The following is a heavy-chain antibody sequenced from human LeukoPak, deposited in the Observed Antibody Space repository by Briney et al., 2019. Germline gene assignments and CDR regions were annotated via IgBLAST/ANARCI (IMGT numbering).Heavy chain of an antibody. CDR1: GFTFSSYW. CDR2: IKQDGSEK. D-gene: IGHD3-10*01. Sequence: GGSLRLSCAASGFTFSSYWMSWVRQAPGKGLEWVANIKQDGSEKYYVDSVRGRFTISRDNAKNSLYLQMNSLRAEDTAVYYCATRDYYGSGSSDVWGQGTTVTVSS. CDR3: ATRDYYGSGSSDV. V-gene: IGHV3-7*02. J-gene: IGHJ6*02.